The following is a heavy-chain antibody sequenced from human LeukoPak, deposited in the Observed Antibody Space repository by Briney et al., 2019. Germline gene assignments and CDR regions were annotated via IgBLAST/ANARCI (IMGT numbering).Heavy chain of an antibody. CDR3: ARGLSWYTYFDY. CDR2: INHSGST. Sequence: SETLSLTCAVYGGSFSGYYWSWIRQPPGKGLEWIGEINHSGSTNDNPSLKSRVTISVDTSKNQFSLKLSSVTAADTAVYYCARGLSWYTYFDYWGQGTLVTVSS. CDR1: GGSFSGYY. V-gene: IGHV4-34*01. J-gene: IGHJ4*02. D-gene: IGHD6-13*01.